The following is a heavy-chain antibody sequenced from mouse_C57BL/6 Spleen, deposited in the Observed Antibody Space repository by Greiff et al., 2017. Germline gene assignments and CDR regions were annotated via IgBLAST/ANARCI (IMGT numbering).Heavy chain of an antibody. CDR3: ARDSTGMYFDV. D-gene: IGHD4-1*01. J-gene: IGHJ1*03. CDR2: SRNKANDYTT. CDR1: GFTFSDFY. V-gene: IGHV7-1*01. Sequence: EVNVVESGGGLVQSGRSLRLSCATSGFTFSDFYMEWVRQAPGKGLEWIAASRNKANDYTTGYSASVKGRFIVSRDTPQSILYLQMNALGAEDTAIYDCARDSTGMYFDVWGTGTTVTVSS.